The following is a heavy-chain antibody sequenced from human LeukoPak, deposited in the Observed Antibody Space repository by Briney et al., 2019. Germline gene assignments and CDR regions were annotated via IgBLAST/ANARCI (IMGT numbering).Heavy chain of an antibody. CDR3: ARVGTEAATADY. CDR1: GYTFTTYY. Sequence: AASVKVSCKASGYTFTTYYINWVRQAPGQGLEWMGIINPSVGNTIYAQQFQGRVTMTSDTSTSTVYMELNSLRSEDTAVYFCARVGTEAATADYWGQGTLVTVSS. J-gene: IGHJ4*02. CDR2: INPSVGNT. D-gene: IGHD1-1*01. V-gene: IGHV1-46*01.